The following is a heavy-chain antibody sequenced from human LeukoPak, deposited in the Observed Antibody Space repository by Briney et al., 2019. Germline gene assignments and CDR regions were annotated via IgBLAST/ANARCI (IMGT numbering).Heavy chain of an antibody. CDR1: GFTFSNYA. J-gene: IGHJ4*02. Sequence: GGSLRLSCVASGFTFSNYAMSWVRQAPGKGLDWVSVISGSAGKIRYAGSVKGRFTISRDNSENTVYLQMNNLRAEDTAVYYCAGRVTGYSSGYVHWGQGTLVTVSS. CDR2: ISGSAGKI. CDR3: AGRVTGYSSGYVH. V-gene: IGHV3-23*01. D-gene: IGHD5-18*01.